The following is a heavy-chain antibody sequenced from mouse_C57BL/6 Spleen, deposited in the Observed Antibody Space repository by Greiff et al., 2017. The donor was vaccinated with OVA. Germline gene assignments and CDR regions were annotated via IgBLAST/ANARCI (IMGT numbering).Heavy chain of an antibody. Sequence: VQLQQPGAELVKPGASVKVSCKASGYTFTSYWMHWVKQRPGQGLECIGRIHPSGSDTNYNQKFKGKATLTVDKSSSTAYMQLSSLTSEDSAVYYCEISIYYDSYFDYWGQGTTLTVSS. CDR3: EISIYYDSYFDY. CDR1: GYTFTSYW. CDR2: IHPSGSDT. J-gene: IGHJ2*01. D-gene: IGHD2-4*01. V-gene: IGHV1-74*01.